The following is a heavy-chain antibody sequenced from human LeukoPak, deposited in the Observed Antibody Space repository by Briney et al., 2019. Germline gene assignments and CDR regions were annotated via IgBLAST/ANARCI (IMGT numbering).Heavy chain of an antibody. V-gene: IGHV3-21*04. CDR1: GFTFSSYS. J-gene: IGHJ4*02. CDR2: ISSSSSYI. CDR3: ARDQLYYYDSSGPHDY. Sequence: GRSPRLSCAASGFTFSSYSMNWVRQAPGKGLEWVSSISSSSSYIYYADSVKGRFTISRDNAKNSLYLQMNSLRAEDTAVYYCARDQLYYYDSSGPHDYWGQGTLVTVSS. D-gene: IGHD3-22*01.